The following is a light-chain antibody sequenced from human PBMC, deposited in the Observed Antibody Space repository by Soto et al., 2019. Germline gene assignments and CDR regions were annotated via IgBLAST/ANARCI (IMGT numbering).Light chain of an antibody. V-gene: IGLV2-11*01. CDR2: AVT. Sequence: QSVLTQPRSVSGSPGQSVTISCTGTSSDVGGYNYVCWYQQHPGKAPKLMISAVTQRPSGVPDRFSGSKSGNTASLTISGLQADDEADYFCRSYTASDLWVFGGGSKVTVL. CDR1: SSDVGGYNY. CDR3: RSYTASDLWV. J-gene: IGLJ3*02.